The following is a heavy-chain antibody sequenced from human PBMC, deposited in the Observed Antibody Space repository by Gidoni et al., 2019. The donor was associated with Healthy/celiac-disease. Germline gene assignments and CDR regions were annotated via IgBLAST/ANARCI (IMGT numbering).Heavy chain of an antibody. CDR3: ARDFFSMVVEVDGY. CDR1: GFTFSSYS. J-gene: IGHJ4*02. D-gene: IGHD2-15*01. V-gene: IGHV3-21*01. Sequence: EVQLVESGGGLVKPGGSLRLSCAASGFTFSSYSMNWVRQAPGKGLEWVSSISSSSSYIYYADSVKGRFTISRDNAKNSLYLQMNSLRAEDTAVYYCARDFFSMVVEVDGYWGQGTLVTVSS. CDR2: ISSSSSYI.